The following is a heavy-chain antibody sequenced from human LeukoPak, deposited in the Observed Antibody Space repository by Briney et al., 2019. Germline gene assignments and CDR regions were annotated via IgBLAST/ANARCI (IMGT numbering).Heavy chain of an antibody. D-gene: IGHD3-9*01. CDR2: MSSDGINK. CDR3: AKDTKFDILTGELDGFDI. J-gene: IGHJ3*02. V-gene: IGHV3-30*18. Sequence: GGSLRLSCAASGFTFGYYGMHWVRQAPGKGLEWVAVMSSDGINKYYADSVKGRFTISRDNSKDTLYLQMNSLRTEDTAVYFCAKDTKFDILTGELDGFDIWGQGTMVTVS. CDR1: GFTFGYYG.